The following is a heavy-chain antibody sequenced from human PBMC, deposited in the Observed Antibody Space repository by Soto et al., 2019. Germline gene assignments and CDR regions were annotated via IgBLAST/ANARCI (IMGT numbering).Heavy chain of an antibody. V-gene: IGHV4-61*01. Sequence: SETLSLTCPVSGGYVSSGSYYWSWLRQPPGKGLEWIGYIYYSGSTNYNPSLKSRVTISVDTSKNQFSLRLTSVTAADTAVYYCARLGNYYQSLDPWGPGTLVTVSS. J-gene: IGHJ5*02. CDR2: IYYSGST. CDR1: GGYVSSGSYY. D-gene: IGHD4-4*01. CDR3: ARLGNYYQSLDP.